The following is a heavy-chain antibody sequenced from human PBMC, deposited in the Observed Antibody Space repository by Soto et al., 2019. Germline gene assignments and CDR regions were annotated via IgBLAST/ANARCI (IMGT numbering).Heavy chain of an antibody. V-gene: IGHV3-30*18. CDR3: AKEEGSGGSCYFGETPCLPDY. CDR2: ISYDGSNK. Sequence: GGSLRLSCAASGFTFSSYGMHWVRQAPGKGLEWVAVISYDGSNKYYADSVKGRFTISRDNSKNRLYLQMNSLRAEDTAVYYCAKEEGSGGSCYFGETPCLPDYWGQGTLVTVSS. D-gene: IGHD2-15*01. J-gene: IGHJ4*02. CDR1: GFTFSSYG.